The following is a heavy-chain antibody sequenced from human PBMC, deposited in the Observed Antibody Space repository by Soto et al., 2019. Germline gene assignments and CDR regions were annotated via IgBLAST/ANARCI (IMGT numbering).Heavy chain of an antibody. Sequence: PGGSLRLSCAASGFTFSSYGMHWVRQAPGKGLEWVAVIWYDGSNKYYADSVKGRFTISRDNSKNTLYLQMNSLRAEDTAVYYCARDLRGVMVDYYYGMDVWGQGNTVTVSS. J-gene: IGHJ6*02. V-gene: IGHV3-33*01. D-gene: IGHD3-10*01. CDR2: IWYDGSNK. CDR3: ARDLRGVMVDYYYGMDV. CDR1: GFTFSSYG.